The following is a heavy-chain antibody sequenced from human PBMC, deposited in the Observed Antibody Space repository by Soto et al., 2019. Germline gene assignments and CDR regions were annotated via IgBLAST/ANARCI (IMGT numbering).Heavy chain of an antibody. CDR2: ISAYNGNK. D-gene: IGHD3-10*01. Sequence: QVQLVQSGAEVKKPGASVKLSCMASGYTFTSYGITWVRQAPGQGLEWMGWISAYNGNKNYAQKPQGGATMTTDTPKSTAYMELRSWRSDDTAVYYCARKYFYGSGPWYGGQGTLVTVST. J-gene: IGHJ4*02. CDR3: ARKYFYGSGPWY. CDR1: GYTFTSYG. V-gene: IGHV1-18*01.